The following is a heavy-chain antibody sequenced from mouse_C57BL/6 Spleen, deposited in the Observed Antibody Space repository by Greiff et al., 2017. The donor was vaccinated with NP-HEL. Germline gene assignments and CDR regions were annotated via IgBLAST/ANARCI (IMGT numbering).Heavy chain of an antibody. Sequence: QVQLQQPGAELVKPGASVKLSCKASGYTFTSYWMHWVKQRPGQGLEWIGMIHPNSGSTNYNEKFKSKATLTVDKSSSTAYMQRSSLTSEDSAVYYCARRGYDDDDYWGQGTLVTVSA. CDR3: ARRGYDDDDY. CDR1: GYTFTSYW. D-gene: IGHD2-4*01. J-gene: IGHJ3*01. V-gene: IGHV1-64*01. CDR2: IHPNSGST.